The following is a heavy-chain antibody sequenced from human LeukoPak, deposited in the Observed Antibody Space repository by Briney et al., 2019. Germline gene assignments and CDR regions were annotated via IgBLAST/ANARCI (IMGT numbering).Heavy chain of an antibody. J-gene: IGHJ5*02. CDR1: GGSISSSSYY. Sequence: SETLSLTCTVSGGSISSSSYYWGWIRQPPGKGLEWIGSNYYSGSTYYNPSLKSRLTISVHTSKNHFSMNLAAVTGADTAEYYCARVVIVVVITTLSDGHWFDPWGQGTLVTVSS. V-gene: IGHV4-39*07. CDR2: NYYSGST. D-gene: IGHD3-22*01. CDR3: ARVVIVVVITTLSDGHWFDP.